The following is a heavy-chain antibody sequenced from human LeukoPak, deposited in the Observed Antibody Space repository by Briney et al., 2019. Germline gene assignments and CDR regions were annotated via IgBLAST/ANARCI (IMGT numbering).Heavy chain of an antibody. CDR2: INHSGST. V-gene: IGHV4-34*01. Sequence: SETLSLTCAVYGGSFSGYYWSWIRQPPGKGLEWIGEINHSGSTNYNPSLKSRVTISVKTSKNQFSLKLSSVTAADTAVYYCARATGYMIEDYFDYWGQGTLVTVSS. CDR1: GGSFSGYY. J-gene: IGHJ4*02. CDR3: ARATGYMIEDYFDY. D-gene: IGHD3-22*01.